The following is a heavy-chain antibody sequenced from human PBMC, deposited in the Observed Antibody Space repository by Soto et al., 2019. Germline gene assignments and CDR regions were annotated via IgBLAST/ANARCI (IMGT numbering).Heavy chain of an antibody. CDR2: ISAYNGNT. D-gene: IGHD6-25*01. Sequence: ASVKVSCKASGYTFTSYGISWVRQAPGQGLEWMGWISAYNGNTNYAQKLQGRVTMTTDTSTSTAYMELRSLRSDDTAVYYCASCRAAYSYFDYWGQGTLVTVSS. J-gene: IGHJ4*02. CDR3: ASCRAAYSYFDY. V-gene: IGHV1-18*01. CDR1: GYTFTSYG.